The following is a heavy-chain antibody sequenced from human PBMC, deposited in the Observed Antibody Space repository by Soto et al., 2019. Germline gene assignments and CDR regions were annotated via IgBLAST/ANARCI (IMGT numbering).Heavy chain of an antibody. V-gene: IGHV1-18*01. CDR2: ISAYNGNT. Sequence: ASVKVSCKASGYTFTSYGISWVRQAPGQGLEWMGWISAYNGNTKYAQKLQGRVTMTTDTSTSTAYMELRSLRSDDTAVYYCARAPFFGIYGSGTNWFDPCGQGTLVTV. D-gene: IGHD3-10*01. CDR3: ARAPFFGIYGSGTNWFDP. CDR1: GYTFTSYG. J-gene: IGHJ5*02.